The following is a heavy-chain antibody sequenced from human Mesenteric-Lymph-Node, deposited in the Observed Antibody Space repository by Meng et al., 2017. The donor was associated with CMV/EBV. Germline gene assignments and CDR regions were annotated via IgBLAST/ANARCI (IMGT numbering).Heavy chain of an antibody. V-gene: IGHV4-34*01. CDR3: ARGPTLNYDILTGYYYFDY. CDR1: SLSGYY. J-gene: IGHJ4*02. Sequence: SLSGYYWNWIRQPPGKGLEWIGEFTHTGSINYNPSLRSRVTISEDTSKKELSLKLNSVTAADTAVYYCARGPTLNYDILTGYYYFDYWGQGTLVTVSS. CDR2: FTHTGSI. D-gene: IGHD3-9*01.